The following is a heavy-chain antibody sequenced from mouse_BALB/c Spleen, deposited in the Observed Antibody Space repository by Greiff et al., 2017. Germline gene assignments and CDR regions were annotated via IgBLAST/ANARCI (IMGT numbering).Heavy chain of an antibody. V-gene: IGHV1S135*01. CDR1: GYSFTGYN. CDR3: ARWSHGAMDY. Sequence: VQLQQSGPELGKPGASVKISCKASGYSFTGYNMYWVKQSHRKSLEWIGYIDPYNGGTSYNQKSKGKATLTVDKSSSTAYMHLNSLTSEDSAIYYCARWSHGAMDYWGQGTSVTVSS. CDR2: IDPYNGGT. J-gene: IGHJ4*01.